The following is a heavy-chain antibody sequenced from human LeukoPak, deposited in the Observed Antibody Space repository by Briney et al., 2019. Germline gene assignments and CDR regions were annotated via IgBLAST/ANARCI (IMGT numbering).Heavy chain of an antibody. CDR3: ARSLLITHYFDY. Sequence: PRWSLRLSCAASGFTFSSYSLNWVRQAPGKGLEWVSSISTSTYMNYADSVKGRFTISTDNAKNSLYLQMDSLRAEDTAVYFCARSLLITHYFDYWGQGTLVTVSS. D-gene: IGHD1-14*01. V-gene: IGHV3-21*01. CDR1: GFTFSSYS. CDR2: ISTSTYM. J-gene: IGHJ4*02.